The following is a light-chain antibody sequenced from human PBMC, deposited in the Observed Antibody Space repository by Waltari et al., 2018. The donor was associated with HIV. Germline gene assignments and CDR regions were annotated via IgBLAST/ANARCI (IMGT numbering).Light chain of an antibody. V-gene: IGLV1-44*01. Sequence: QSVLTQPPSASGTPGQRVTISCSGSSSHIGSNTVNWYQQLPGAAPKLLIYSNSQRPSGVPDRFSGSRSGTSASLAISGLQSEDEADYYCAAWDDSLNGWVFGGGTKLTVL. CDR3: AAWDDSLNGWV. CDR2: SNS. CDR1: SSHIGSNT. J-gene: IGLJ3*02.